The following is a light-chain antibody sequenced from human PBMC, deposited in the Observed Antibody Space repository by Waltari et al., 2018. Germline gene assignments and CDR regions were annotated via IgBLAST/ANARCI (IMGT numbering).Light chain of an antibody. V-gene: IGLV1-36*01. CDR3: AAWDDSLNGWV. J-gene: IGLJ3*02. CDR2: QDD. Sequence: QSVLTQPPSVSEAPRQRVTISCSGTSSNIEHTGVNWYQQFPGTAPRLLVYQDDMVPSGVSDRFSGSKSGTSASLAISGLQSEDEADYYCAAWDDSLNGWVFGGGTKLTVL. CDR1: SSNIEHTG.